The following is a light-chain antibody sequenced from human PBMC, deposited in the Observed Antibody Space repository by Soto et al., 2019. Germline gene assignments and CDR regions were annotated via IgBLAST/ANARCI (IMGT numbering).Light chain of an antibody. V-gene: IGKV1-5*03. CDR3: QQYNSYSPWT. J-gene: IGKJ1*01. CDR1: QSISSW. Sequence: DIQMTQSPSTLSASVGDRVTITCRASQSISSWLAWYQQKPGKAPKLLSYKASSLESGVPSRFSGSGSGTEFTLTISSLQPEDFATYDCQQYNSYSPWTFGQGTKVEIK. CDR2: KAS.